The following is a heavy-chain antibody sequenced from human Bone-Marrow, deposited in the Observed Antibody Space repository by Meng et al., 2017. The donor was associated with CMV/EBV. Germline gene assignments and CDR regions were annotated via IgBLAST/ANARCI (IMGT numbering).Heavy chain of an antibody. Sequence: GGSLRLSCAASGFTFSSYEMNWVRQTPGKGLEWMSYISSGGSNTYYADSVRSRSAISRDNATKSLYLQMHSLMAEDTAVYYCAREDFGSGYYLNWFDPWGQGTLVTVSS. J-gene: IGHJ5*02. V-gene: IGHV3-48*03. CDR3: AREDFGSGYYLNWFDP. CDR1: GFTFSSYE. D-gene: IGHD3-3*01. CDR2: ISSGGSNT.